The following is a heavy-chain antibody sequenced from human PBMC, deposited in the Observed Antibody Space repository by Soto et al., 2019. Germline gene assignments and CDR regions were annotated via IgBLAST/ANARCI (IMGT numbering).Heavy chain of an antibody. V-gene: IGHV3-21*03. CDR2: ISTRSDV. CDR1: EFSLSTYS. Sequence: GGSLRLSCKASEFSLSTYSMNWVRQAPGKGLEWVSSISTRSDVYYADSVKGRFTIARDNAKNSLSLQMNSLSAEDTGVYYCAREKNAWHLAYGLEVWGQGTTVTVSS. J-gene: IGHJ6*02. CDR3: AREKNAWHLAYGLEV. D-gene: IGHD2-2*01.